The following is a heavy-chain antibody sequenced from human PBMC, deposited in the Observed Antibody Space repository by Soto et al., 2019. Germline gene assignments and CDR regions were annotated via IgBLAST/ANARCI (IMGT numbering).Heavy chain of an antibody. CDR1: GGSFSGYY. CDR3: ARGWCCSGGSCYSNYYYYMDV. Sequence: QVQLQQWGAGLLKPSETLSLTCAVYGGSFSGYYWSWIRQPPGKGLEWIGEINNSGSTNYNPSLKSRVTISVDTSKNQFYLKRSSVTDADTAVYYCARGWCCSGGSCYSNYYYYMDVWGKGTTVTVSS. J-gene: IGHJ6*03. V-gene: IGHV4-34*01. D-gene: IGHD2-15*01. CDR2: INNSGST.